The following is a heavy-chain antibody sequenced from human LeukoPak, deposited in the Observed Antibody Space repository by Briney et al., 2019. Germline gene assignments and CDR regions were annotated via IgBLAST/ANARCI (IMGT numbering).Heavy chain of an antibody. D-gene: IGHD2-2*02. CDR3: ARDLPGYCSSTSCYTVY. V-gene: IGHV3-48*01. J-gene: IGHJ4*02. CDR1: GFTFSSYS. CDR2: ISCSSSTI. Sequence: PGGSLRLSCAASGFTFSSYSMNWVRQAPGKGLEWVSYISCSSSTIYYADSVKGRFTISRDNAKNSLYLQMNSLRAEDTAVYYCARDLPGYCSSTSCYTVYWGQGTLVTVSS.